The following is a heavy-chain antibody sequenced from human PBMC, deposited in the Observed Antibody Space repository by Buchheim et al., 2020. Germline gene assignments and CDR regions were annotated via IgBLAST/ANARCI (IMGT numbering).Heavy chain of an antibody. CDR3: ARDGVAIAARHHYYYGMDV. J-gene: IGHJ6*02. V-gene: IGHV3-74*01. Sequence: EVQLVESGGGLVQPGGSLRLSCAASGFTFSSYWMHWVRQAPGKGLVWVSRINSDGSSTSYADSVKGRFTISRDNAKNTLYLQMNSLRAEDTAVYYCARDGVAIAARHHYYYGMDVWGQGTT. CDR1: GFTFSSYW. CDR2: INSDGSST. D-gene: IGHD6-6*01.